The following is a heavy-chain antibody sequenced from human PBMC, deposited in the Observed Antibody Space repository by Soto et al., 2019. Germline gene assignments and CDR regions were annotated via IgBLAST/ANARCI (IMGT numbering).Heavy chain of an antibody. V-gene: IGHV1-3*01. D-gene: IGHD2-8*01. CDR1: GYTFTSYA. Sequence: ASVKVSCKASGYTFTSYAMYWVRQAPGQRLEWMGWINAGNGNTKYSQKFQGRVTITRDTSASTAYMELSSLRSEDTAVYYCARDLGDCTNGVCYPAWFDPWGQRTLVTVSS. CDR2: INAGNGNT. J-gene: IGHJ5*02. CDR3: ARDLGDCTNGVCYPAWFDP.